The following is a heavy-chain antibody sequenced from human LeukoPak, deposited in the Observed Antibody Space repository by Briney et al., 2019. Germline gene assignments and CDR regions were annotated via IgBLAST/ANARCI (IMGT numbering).Heavy chain of an antibody. CDR1: GFTVSSNY. CDR2: IYSGGST. D-gene: IGHD7-27*01. J-gene: IGHJ4*02. CDR3: ARQSPSWGAPIEY. V-gene: IGHV3-53*01. Sequence: GGSLRLSCAASGFTVSSNYMSWVRQAPGKGLEWVSVIYSGGSTYYADSVKGRFTISRDNSKNTLYLQMNSLRAEDTAVYYCARQSPSWGAPIEYWGQGTLVTVSS.